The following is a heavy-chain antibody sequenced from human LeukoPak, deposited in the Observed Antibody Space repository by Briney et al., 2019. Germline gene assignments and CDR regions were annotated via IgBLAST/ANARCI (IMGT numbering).Heavy chain of an antibody. Sequence: PGGSLRLSCAASGFTFSSYWMHWVRQAPGKGLEWVSSISSSSSYIYYADPVKGRFTISRDNAKNSLYLQMNSLRAEDTAVYYCAREADDYVWGSYRPPFDYWGQGTLVTVSS. J-gene: IGHJ4*02. CDR2: ISSSSSYI. CDR1: GFTFSSYW. CDR3: AREADDYVWGSYRPPFDY. V-gene: IGHV3-21*01. D-gene: IGHD3-16*02.